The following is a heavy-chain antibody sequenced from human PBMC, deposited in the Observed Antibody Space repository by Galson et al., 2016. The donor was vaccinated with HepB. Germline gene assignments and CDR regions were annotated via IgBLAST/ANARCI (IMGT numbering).Heavy chain of an antibody. Sequence: SLRLSYAASGFTFTRYTMNWVRQSPGKGLEWVSSISGGSSYKYYADSVKGRFTISRDNSKNSLYLQMNSLRAEDTAVYYCARVRWLEPLDYWCQGTLVTVSS. V-gene: IGHV3-21*01. J-gene: IGHJ4*02. CDR1: GFTFTRYT. D-gene: IGHD6-19*01. CDR2: ISGGSSYK. CDR3: ARVRWLEPLDY.